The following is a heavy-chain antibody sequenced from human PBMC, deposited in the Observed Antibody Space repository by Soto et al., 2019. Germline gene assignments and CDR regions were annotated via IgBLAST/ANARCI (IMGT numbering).Heavy chain of an antibody. D-gene: IGHD6-19*01. Sequence: QVQLVESGGGVVQPGKSLRLSCAASGFTFSSYGMHWVRQAPGKGLEWVAVISYDGSNKYYAESVKGRFTVSRDNSKNPRYLQMSSLRVEGTGVYYCAKDQGMRWRVNGGDYWGRGTVVTVSS. V-gene: IGHV3-30*18. CDR3: AKDQGMRWRVNGGDY. CDR2: ISYDGSNK. J-gene: IGHJ4*02. CDR1: GFTFSSYG.